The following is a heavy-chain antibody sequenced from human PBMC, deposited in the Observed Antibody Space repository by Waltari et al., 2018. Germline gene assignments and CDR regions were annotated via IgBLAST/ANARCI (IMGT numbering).Heavy chain of an antibody. J-gene: IGHJ4*02. V-gene: IGHV2-5*01. CDR2: IYGNDDK. Sequence: QITLKESAPTLVKPTQTLTLTCTYSGFSLSTSGVGVGWIRQTKGKALEWLALIYGNDDKRYSPSLKSRLTITKDTSQNQVVMTMTNMNPVDTATYYCAHTLWSGTPQYWGQGTLVTVSS. D-gene: IGHD1-1*01. CDR3: AHTLWSGTPQY. CDR1: GFSLSTSGVG.